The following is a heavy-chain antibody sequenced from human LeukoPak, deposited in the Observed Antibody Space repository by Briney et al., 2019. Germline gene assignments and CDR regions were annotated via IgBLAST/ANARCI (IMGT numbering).Heavy chain of an antibody. J-gene: IGHJ4*02. CDR3: ARDRRAVVVAAIPFDY. D-gene: IGHD2-15*01. Sequence: ASVKVSCKASGYTFTSYGISWLRQAPGQGLEWMGWISAYNGNTNYAQKLQGRVTMTTDTSTSTAYMELRSLRSDDTAVYYCARDRRAVVVAAIPFDYWGQGTLVTVSS. CDR1: GYTFTSYG. CDR2: ISAYNGNT. V-gene: IGHV1-18*01.